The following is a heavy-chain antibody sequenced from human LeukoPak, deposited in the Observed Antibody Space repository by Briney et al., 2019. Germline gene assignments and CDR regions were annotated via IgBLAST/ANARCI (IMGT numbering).Heavy chain of an antibody. Sequence: PSETLSLTCTVSGGSISSGDYYWSWIRQPPGKGLEWIGRVYTSGSTNYNPSLKSRVTISVDTSKNQFSLKLSSVTAADTAVYYCARDTAMVPYYYMDVWGKGTTVTVSS. V-gene: IGHV4-61*02. CDR3: ARDTAMVPYYYMDV. CDR2: VYTSGST. D-gene: IGHD5-18*01. CDR1: GGSISSGDYY. J-gene: IGHJ6*03.